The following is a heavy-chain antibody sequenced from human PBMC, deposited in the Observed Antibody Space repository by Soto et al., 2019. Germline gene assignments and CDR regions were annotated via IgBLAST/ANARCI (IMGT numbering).Heavy chain of an antibody. CDR2: IYYSGST. V-gene: IGHV4-59*08. CDR3: ARGGISSGWSTDYYYMDV. Sequence: SETLSLTCTVSGGSISSYYWSWIRQPPGKGLEWIGYIYYSGSTNYNPSLKSRVTISVDPSNNQFSLKLGSVTAADTAVYYCARGGISSGWSTDYYYMDVWGKGTTVTVSS. CDR1: GGSISSYY. J-gene: IGHJ6*03. D-gene: IGHD6-19*01.